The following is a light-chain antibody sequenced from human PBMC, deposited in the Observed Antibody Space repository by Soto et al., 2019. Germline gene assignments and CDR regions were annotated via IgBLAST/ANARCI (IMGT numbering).Light chain of an antibody. CDR2: ENN. CDR1: SSNIGNNY. V-gene: IGLV1-51*02. CDR3: GTWDSSLSAGEV. Sequence: QSVLKQPPSVSAAPGQKVTISCSGSSSNIGNNYVSWYQQLPGTAPKLLIYENNKRPSGIPDRFSGSKSGTSATLGITGLQTGDEADYYCGTWDSSLSAGEVFGTGTKVTV. J-gene: IGLJ1*01.